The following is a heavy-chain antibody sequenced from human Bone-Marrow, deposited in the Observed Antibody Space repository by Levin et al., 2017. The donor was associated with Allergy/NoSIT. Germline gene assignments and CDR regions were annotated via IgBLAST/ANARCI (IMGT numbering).Heavy chain of an antibody. J-gene: IGHJ3*02. CDR3: AREAQNYDFWSGHDAFDI. CDR2: ISSSSSTI. CDR1: GFTFSSYS. Sequence: GGSLRLSCAASGFTFSSYSMNWVRQAPGKGLEWVSYISSSSSTIYYADSVKGRFTISRDNAKNSLYLQMNSLRDEDTAVYYCAREAQNYDFWSGHDAFDIWGQGTMVTVSS. D-gene: IGHD3-3*01. V-gene: IGHV3-48*02.